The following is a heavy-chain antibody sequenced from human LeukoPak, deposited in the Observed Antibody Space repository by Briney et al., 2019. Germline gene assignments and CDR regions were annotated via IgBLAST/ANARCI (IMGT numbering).Heavy chain of an antibody. D-gene: IGHD2/OR15-2a*01. Sequence: GGSLRLSCAASGFTFSSYAMSRVRQAPGKGPEWVSAISGSGAYTHYADSVKGRFTISRDNSRNTLYLQMHSLRSDDTAVYYCAKVPYDNYFYYFVYWGQGTLVTVSS. CDR1: GFTFSSYA. CDR2: ISGSGAYT. CDR3: AKVPYDNYFYYFVY. V-gene: IGHV3-23*01. J-gene: IGHJ4*02.